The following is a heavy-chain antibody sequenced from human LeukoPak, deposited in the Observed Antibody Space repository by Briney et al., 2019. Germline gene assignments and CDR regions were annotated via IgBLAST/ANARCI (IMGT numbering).Heavy chain of an antibody. V-gene: IGHV3-21*06. J-gene: IGHJ4*02. D-gene: IGHD6-13*01. CDR3: ARVSRVYPDY. Sequence: GGSLRLSCVVSGFTFSSYSMNWVRQAPGKGLEWVSSISSSSSYIYYADSLKGRFTISRDNAKNSVYLQMNSLRGEDTAVYYCARVSRVYPDYWGQGTLVTVSS. CDR2: ISSSSSYI. CDR1: GFTFSSYS.